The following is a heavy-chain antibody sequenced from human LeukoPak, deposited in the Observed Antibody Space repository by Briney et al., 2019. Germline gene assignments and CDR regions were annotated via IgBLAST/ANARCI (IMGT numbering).Heavy chain of an antibody. Sequence: QPGGSLRLSCEASGFTFSSYTMNWVRQAPGKGLEWISYISSSSTLIYYADSVKGRFTISRDNGKNSLYLQMNSLRAEDTAVYYCARGGSPPEALGDTFDVWGHGTLVTVSS. D-gene: IGHD1-26*01. V-gene: IGHV3-48*01. J-gene: IGHJ3*01. CDR1: GFTFSSYT. CDR3: ARGGSPPEALGDTFDV. CDR2: ISSSSTLI.